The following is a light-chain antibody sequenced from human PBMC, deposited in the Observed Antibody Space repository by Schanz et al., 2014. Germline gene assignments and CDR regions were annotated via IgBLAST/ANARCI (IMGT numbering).Light chain of an antibody. J-gene: IGKJ4*01. CDR3: QQRTNWPPGLT. V-gene: IGKV3D-20*02. CDR1: ESVNTID. CDR2: GAS. Sequence: EIVLTQSPGTLSLSPGEAATLSCRSRESVNTIDLSWYQQKPGQAPRVLIYGASIRASGIPDRFSGSGYGTDFTLTISSLESEDFAVYYCQQRTNWPPGLTFGGGTKVEIK.